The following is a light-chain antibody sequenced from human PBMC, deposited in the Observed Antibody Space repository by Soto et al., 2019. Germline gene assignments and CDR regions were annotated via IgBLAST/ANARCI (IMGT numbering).Light chain of an antibody. CDR1: QSLISSH. Sequence: EIVLTQSPGTLSLSPGERATVSCRASQSLISSHLAWYQQKPGQAPRLLIYGASRRATGIPDRVSGSGSGTDFTLTISRLEPEDFAVYYCQQYSTSPTTFGQGTKVEIK. V-gene: IGKV3-20*01. J-gene: IGKJ1*01. CDR3: QQYSTSPTT. CDR2: GAS.